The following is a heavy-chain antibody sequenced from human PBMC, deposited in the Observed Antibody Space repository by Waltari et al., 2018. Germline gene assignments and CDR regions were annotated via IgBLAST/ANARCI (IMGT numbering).Heavy chain of an antibody. CDR2: MSPDAGKT. Sequence: QVQLVQSGADVRRPGASVKVSCKASGYAFTSLDTNWVRQATGQGFEWMGWMSPDAGKTGYSQKCQGRVSMTADSSIDTFYMELNSLQSQDTAVYYCARGVAQGVDYWGQGTLVTVSS. D-gene: IGHD5-12*01. J-gene: IGHJ4*02. V-gene: IGHV1-8*02. CDR1: GYAFTSLD. CDR3: ARGVAQGVDY.